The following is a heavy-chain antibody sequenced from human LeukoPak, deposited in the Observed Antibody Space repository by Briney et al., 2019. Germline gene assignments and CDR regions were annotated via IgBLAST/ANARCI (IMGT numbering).Heavy chain of an antibody. V-gene: IGHV1-69*13. CDR3: ARSPLIDCSSTSCRVPGYYYYYYMDV. Sequence: SVKVSCKASGGTFSSYAISWVRQAPGQGLEWMGGIIPIFGTANYAQKFQGRVTITADESTSTAYMELSSLRSEDTAVYYCARSPLIDCSSTSCRVPGYYYYYYMDVWGKGTTVTVSS. J-gene: IGHJ6*03. D-gene: IGHD2-2*01. CDR2: IIPIFGTA. CDR1: GGTFSSYA.